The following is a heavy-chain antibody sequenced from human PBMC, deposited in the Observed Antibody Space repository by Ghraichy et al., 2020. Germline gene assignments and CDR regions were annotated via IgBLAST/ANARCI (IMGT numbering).Heavy chain of an antibody. Sequence: ESLNISCTVSGGSISSYYWSWIRQPPGKGLEWIGYIYYSGSTNYNPSLKSRVTISVDTSKNQFSLKLSSVTAADTAVYYCARVDGSTVTIFDYWGQGTLVTVSS. J-gene: IGHJ4*02. D-gene: IGHD4-17*01. CDR1: GGSISSYY. CDR2: IYYSGST. CDR3: ARVDGSTVTIFDY. V-gene: IGHV4-59*01.